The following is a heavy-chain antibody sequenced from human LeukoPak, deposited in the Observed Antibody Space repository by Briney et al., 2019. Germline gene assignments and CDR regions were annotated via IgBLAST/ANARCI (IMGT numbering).Heavy chain of an antibody. J-gene: IGHJ4*02. CDR3: ARVFDS. Sequence: SETLSLTCTVSGGSVYTSDYYWGWDRQPPGKGPEWIGDIFYTGKTNYNPSLKSRVSISIDTSKNQLSLKLTSVTAADTAVYYCARVFDSWGQGTLVTVSS. CDR1: GGSVYTSDYY. CDR2: IFYTGKT. V-gene: IGHV4-39*07.